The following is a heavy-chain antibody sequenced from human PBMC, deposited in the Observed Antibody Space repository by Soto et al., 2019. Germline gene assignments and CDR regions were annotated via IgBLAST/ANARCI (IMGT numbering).Heavy chain of an antibody. Sequence: VRLSCAASGFTFSSYGMHWVRQAPGKGLEWVAVISYDGSNKYYADSVKGRFTISRDNSKNTLYLQMNSLRAEDTAVYYCAKDSARTMIVVVPPFDDWARKPWSPS. CDR1: GFTFSSYG. CDR3: AKDSARTMIVVVPPFDD. V-gene: IGHV3-30*18. CDR2: ISYDGSNK. D-gene: IGHD3-22*01. J-gene: IGHJ4*02.